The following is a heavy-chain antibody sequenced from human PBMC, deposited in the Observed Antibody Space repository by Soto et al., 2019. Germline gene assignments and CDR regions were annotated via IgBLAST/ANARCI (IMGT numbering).Heavy chain of an antibody. Sequence: SETLSLTCTVSGGSISSSSYYWGWFRQPPGKGLEGIGSSYYSGSTYYNPSLKSRTSISVDTSKNQFSLKLRSVTAADPAVYYCARDLATMPGRYERRQTDYGMDVWGQGTXVTVSS. V-gene: IGHV4-39*02. CDR3: ARDLATMPGRYERRQTDYGMDV. J-gene: IGHJ6*02. D-gene: IGHD3-16*01. CDR2: SYYSGST. CDR1: GGSISSSSYY.